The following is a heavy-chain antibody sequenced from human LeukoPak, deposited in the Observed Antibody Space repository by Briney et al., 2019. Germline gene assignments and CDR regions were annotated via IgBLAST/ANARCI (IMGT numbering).Heavy chain of an antibody. CDR3: AKAMGRYGSGSYSFDY. V-gene: IGHV3-21*01. CDR2: ISSSSSYI. CDR1: GFTFSSYS. D-gene: IGHD3-10*01. Sequence: PGGSLRLSCAASGFTFSSYSMNWVRQAPGKGLEWVSSISSSSSYIYYADSVKGRFTISRDNAKNSLYLQMNSLRAEDTAVYYCAKAMGRYGSGSYSFDYWGQGTLVTVSS. J-gene: IGHJ4*02.